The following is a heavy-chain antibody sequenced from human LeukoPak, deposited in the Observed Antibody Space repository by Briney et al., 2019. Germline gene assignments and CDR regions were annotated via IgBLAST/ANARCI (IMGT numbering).Heavy chain of an antibody. CDR1: GFTFSSYA. CDR2: ISGSGGST. V-gene: IGHV3-23*01. CDR3: PKSRQGGVPAAMRIFDY. J-gene: IGHJ4*02. D-gene: IGHD2-2*01. Sequence: PGGSLRLSCAASGFTFSSYAMSWVRQAPGKGLEWVSAISGSGGSTYYADSVKGRFTSSRDNSKNTLYLQMNSLRAEDTAVYYCPKSRQGGVPAAMRIFDYWGQGTLVTVSS.